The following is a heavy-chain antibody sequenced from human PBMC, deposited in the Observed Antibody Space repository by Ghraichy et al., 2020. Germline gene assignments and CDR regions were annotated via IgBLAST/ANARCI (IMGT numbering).Heavy chain of an antibody. CDR2: IYYSGST. V-gene: IGHV4-59*01. CDR3: ARSAKNGDDFWSGYPLYYYYGMDV. D-gene: IGHD3-3*01. Sequence: SETLSLTCTVSGGSISSYYWSWIRQPPGKGLEWIEYIYYSGSTNYNPSLKSRVTISVDTSKNQFSLKLSSVTAADTAVYYCARSAKNGDDFWSGYPLYYYYGMDVWGQGTTVTVSS. CDR1: GGSISSYY. J-gene: IGHJ6*02.